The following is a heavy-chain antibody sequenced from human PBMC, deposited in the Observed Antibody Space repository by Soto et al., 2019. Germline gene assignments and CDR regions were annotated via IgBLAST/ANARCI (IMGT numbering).Heavy chain of an antibody. CDR2: VYDSGFV. V-gene: IGHV4-4*02. CDR3: ARVRPPAGTRPAAVLYYFDY. CDR1: GDSLNSSYW. D-gene: IGHD2-2*01. J-gene: IGHJ4*02. Sequence: QVQLQESGPGLVKPSGTLSLICTVSGDSLNSSYWWTWVRQPPRQGLEWLGEVYDSGFVSYIPSLESRVTISVDTSKNQFSLKLASVTAADTAVYYCARVRPPAGTRPAAVLYYFDYWGQGALVTVSS.